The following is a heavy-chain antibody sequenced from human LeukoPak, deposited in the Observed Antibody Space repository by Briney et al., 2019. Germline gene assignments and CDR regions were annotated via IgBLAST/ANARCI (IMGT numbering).Heavy chain of an antibody. V-gene: IGHV4-59*01. D-gene: IGHD3-22*01. CDR1: GGSIIGYY. CDR2: IYYSGST. CDR3: ATGGLENGYHSNDGFDI. J-gene: IGHJ3*02. Sequence: SETLSLTCTVSGGSIIGYYWSWIRQPPGKGLEWVGYIYYSGSTKYNPSLKSRVTMSVDTSRNQFSLKLSSVTAADTAVYYCATGGLENGYHSNDGFDIWGQGTMVTVSS.